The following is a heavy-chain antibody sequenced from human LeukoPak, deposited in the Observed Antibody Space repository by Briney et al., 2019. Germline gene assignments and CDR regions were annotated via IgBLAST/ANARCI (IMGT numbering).Heavy chain of an antibody. CDR2: IKSKTDGGTT. J-gene: IGHJ3*02. Sequence: GGSLRLSCAASGFTFSYFGTHWVRQAPGKGLEWVGRIKSKTDGGTTDYAAPVKGRFTISRDDSKNTLYLQMNSLKTEDTAVYYCTTHSSSYAFDIWGQGTMVTVSS. CDR1: GFTFSYFG. CDR3: TTHSSSYAFDI. V-gene: IGHV3-15*01. D-gene: IGHD6-13*01.